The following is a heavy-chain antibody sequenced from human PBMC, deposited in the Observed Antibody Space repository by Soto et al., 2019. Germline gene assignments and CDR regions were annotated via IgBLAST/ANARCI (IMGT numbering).Heavy chain of an antibody. CDR2: IDPSDSQT. D-gene: IGHD3-22*01. V-gene: IGHV5-10-1*01. J-gene: IGHJ4*02. Sequence: GESLKISCKGSGYSFAGYWITWVRQKPGKGLEWMGRIDPSDSQTYYSPSFRGHVTISVTKSIATVFLQWSSLRASDTAMYYCARQIYDSDTGPNFQYYFDSWGQGTPVTAPQ. CDR3: ARQIYDSDTGPNFQYYFDS. CDR1: GYSFAGYW.